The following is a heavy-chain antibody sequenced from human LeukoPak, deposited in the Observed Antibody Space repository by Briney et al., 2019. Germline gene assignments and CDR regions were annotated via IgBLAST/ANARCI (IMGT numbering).Heavy chain of an antibody. CDR1: GYSISSGYY. V-gene: IGHV4-38-2*01. CDR2: MYYSGIT. Sequence: PSETLSLTCAVSGYSISSGYYCGWIRQPPGKGLEWIGSMYYSGITYYNPSLKSRVTISVDTSKNLFSLKPSSVTAADTAVYYCARHTLRWLPDNWGQGTLVTVSS. D-gene: IGHD6-19*01. CDR3: ARHTLRWLPDN. J-gene: IGHJ4*02.